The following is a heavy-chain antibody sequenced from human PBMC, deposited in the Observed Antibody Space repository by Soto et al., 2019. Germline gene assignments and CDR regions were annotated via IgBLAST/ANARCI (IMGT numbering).Heavy chain of an antibody. J-gene: IGHJ6*02. CDR1: GYSFTSYW. CDR2: IYPGGSDT. D-gene: IGHD2-8*01. V-gene: IGHV5-51*01. CDR3: ARPTNRGKYYYGMDV. Sequence: PGESLKISCKGSGYSFTSYWIGWVRQMPGKGLEWMGIIYPGGSDTRYSPSFQGQVTISADKSISTAYLQWSSLKASDIAMYYCARPTNRGKYYYGMDVWGQGTTVTVSS.